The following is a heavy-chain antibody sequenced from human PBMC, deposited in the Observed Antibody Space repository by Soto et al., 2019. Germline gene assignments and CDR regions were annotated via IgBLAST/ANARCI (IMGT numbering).Heavy chain of an antibody. Sequence: QMQLVESGGGVVQPGGSLRLSCAASGFTFNYYPMHWVRQAPGKGLEWVAVVSFDGSNKYYADSVKGRFTISKDNSKNTLYLQMNRLRREDTAVYYCARLPGPLVAVLYIYPLDGRDAMSDVDVWGQGTTVTVSS. CDR2: VSFDGSNK. CDR1: GFTFNYYP. V-gene: IGHV3-30-3*01. J-gene: IGHJ6*02. D-gene: IGHD6-19*01. CDR3: ARLPGPLVAVLYIYPLDGRDAMSDVDV.